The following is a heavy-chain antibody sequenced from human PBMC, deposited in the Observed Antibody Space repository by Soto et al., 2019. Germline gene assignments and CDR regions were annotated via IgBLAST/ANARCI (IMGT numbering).Heavy chain of an antibody. CDR2: INPNSGGT. V-gene: IGHV1-2*02. CDR1: GYTFTGYY. D-gene: IGHD1-1*01. J-gene: IGHJ3*02. CDR3: ARERLARHDAFDI. Sequence: GASVKVSCKASGYTFTGYYMHGVRQAPGQGLEWMGWINPNSGGTNYAQKFQGRVTMNRDTSISTAYMELTRLRSDDTAVYYCARERLARHDAFDIWGQGTMVTVSS.